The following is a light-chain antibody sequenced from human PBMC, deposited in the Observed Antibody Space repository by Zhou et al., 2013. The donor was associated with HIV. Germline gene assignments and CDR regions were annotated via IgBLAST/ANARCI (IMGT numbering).Light chain of an antibody. CDR2: SAT. CDR3: QEYSTSNRT. Sequence: AIRMTQSPSSLSASTGDRVIITCRTTQDIGDSLAWYQQRPGRSPKLLLSSATSLEMVSFPGFPAGGADIFHPDHQLSAVRRCGNYYCQEYSTSNRTFGQGTAVDIK. J-gene: IGKJ1*01. V-gene: IGKV1-8*01. CDR1: QDIGDS.